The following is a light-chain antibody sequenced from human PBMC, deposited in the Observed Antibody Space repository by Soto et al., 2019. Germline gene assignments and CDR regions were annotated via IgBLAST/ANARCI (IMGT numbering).Light chain of an antibody. Sequence: DIQMTQSPSSLSASVGDRVTITCQSSQIISRYLNWYQQKPGKAPTLLIYTASSLQSGVPSRFSGSGSGTDFILTIRSLQLEDFATYYCQQSYSAPWTFGQGTKVDIK. CDR3: QQSYSAPWT. V-gene: IGKV1-39*01. J-gene: IGKJ1*01. CDR1: QIISRY. CDR2: TAS.